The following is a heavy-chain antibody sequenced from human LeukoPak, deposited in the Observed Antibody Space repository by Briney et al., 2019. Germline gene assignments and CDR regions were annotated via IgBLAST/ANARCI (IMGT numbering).Heavy chain of an antibody. Sequence: GGSLRLSCAASGFTFRTYSMNWVRQAPGKGLEWIASVSKSSSYKYYADSVRGRFTISRDNANNSLYLQMNSLGADDTAVYYCAKGSGVHYWGQGTLVIVSS. CDR1: GFTFRTYS. CDR3: AKGSGVHY. V-gene: IGHV3-21*01. J-gene: IGHJ4*02. CDR2: VSKSSSYK. D-gene: IGHD3-10*01.